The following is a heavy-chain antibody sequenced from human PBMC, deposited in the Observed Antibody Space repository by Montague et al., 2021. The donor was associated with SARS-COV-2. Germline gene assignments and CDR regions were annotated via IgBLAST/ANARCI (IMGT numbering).Heavy chain of an antibody. CDR2: ISGDDDVT. D-gene: IGHD1-26*01. V-gene: IGHV3-23*01. J-gene: IGHJ3*02. Sequence: SLSLACAASGFTSSSYAMTWVRHTPGKGLEWVSSISGDDDVTYHADSVRGRFTISRDNSKNTLYMEMNDVRVEDTALYFCAKGGRHPRDCFDIWGQGTTVSVSA. CDR1: GFTSSSYA. CDR3: AKGGRHPRDCFDI.